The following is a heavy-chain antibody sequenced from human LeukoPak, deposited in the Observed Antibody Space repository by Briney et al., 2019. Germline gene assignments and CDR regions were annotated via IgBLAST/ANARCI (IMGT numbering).Heavy chain of an antibody. D-gene: IGHD1-26*01. CDR3: AREARVGIVGATLFDY. V-gene: IGHV3-23*01. CDR1: GFSFSTYA. Sequence: PGGTLRLSCAASGFSFSTYAMNWVRQAPGKGLEWVSVIIGSGGRAYYADSVKSRFTISRDNSKNTLSLQMNSLRAEDTAVYYCAREARVGIVGATLFDYWGQGTLVTVSS. J-gene: IGHJ4*02. CDR2: IIGSGGRA.